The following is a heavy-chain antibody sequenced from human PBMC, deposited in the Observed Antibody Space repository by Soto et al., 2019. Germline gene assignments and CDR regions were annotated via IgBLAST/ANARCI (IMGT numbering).Heavy chain of an antibody. V-gene: IGHV3-48*02. J-gene: IGHJ3*02. Sequence: PGGSLILSCAASGFTFSSYSMNGVRQAPGKGLEWVSYITSSSSTISYADSVKGRFTISRDNAKNSLYLQMNSLRDEDTAVYYCARDQDYAFDIWGQGTMVTVSS. CDR1: GFTFSSYS. CDR3: ARDQDYAFDI. CDR2: ITSSSSTI.